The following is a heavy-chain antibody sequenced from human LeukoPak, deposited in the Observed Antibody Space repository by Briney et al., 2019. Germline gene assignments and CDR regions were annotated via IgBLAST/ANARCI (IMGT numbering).Heavy chain of an antibody. CDR2: IYDSGST. V-gene: IGHV4-39*07. CDR3: ARGPYYYDSSGYHY. D-gene: IGHD3-22*01. CDR1: GGSIRSSYYY. J-gene: IGHJ4*02. Sequence: TSETLSLTCTVSGGSIRSSYYYWGWIRQPPGKGLEWIGSIYDSGSTYYNPSLKSRVTISVDTSKNQFSLKLSSVTAADTAVYYCARGPYYYDSSGYHYWGQGTLVTVSS.